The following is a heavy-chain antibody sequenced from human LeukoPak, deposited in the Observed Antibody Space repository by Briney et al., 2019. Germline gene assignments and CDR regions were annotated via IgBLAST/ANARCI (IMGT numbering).Heavy chain of an antibody. V-gene: IGHV1-2*02. J-gene: IGHJ6*03. CDR1: GYTFTGYY. CDR2: INPNSGGT. Sequence: ASVKVSCKASGYTFTGYYMHWVRQAPGQGLEWMGWINPNSGGTNYAQKFQGRVTMTRDTSISTAYMELSRLRSDDTAVYYCASARVSGYYYYYYMDVWGKGTTVTVSS. D-gene: IGHD1-26*01. CDR3: ASARVSGYYYYYYMDV.